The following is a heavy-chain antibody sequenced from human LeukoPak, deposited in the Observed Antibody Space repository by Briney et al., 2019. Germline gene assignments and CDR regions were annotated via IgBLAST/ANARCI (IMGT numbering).Heavy chain of an antibody. V-gene: IGHV4-34*01. D-gene: IGHD3-22*01. CDR3: ARTPYYYDSTQFDP. CDR2: INHSGRT. J-gene: IGHJ5*02. CDR1: GGSFSGYY. Sequence: SETLSLTCAVYGGSFSGYYWTWIRQPPGKGLEWIGEINHSGRTNYNPSLKSRVTISIDTSNNQFSLKLSSVTAADTAVYYCARTPYYYDSTQFDPWGQGTLVTVSS.